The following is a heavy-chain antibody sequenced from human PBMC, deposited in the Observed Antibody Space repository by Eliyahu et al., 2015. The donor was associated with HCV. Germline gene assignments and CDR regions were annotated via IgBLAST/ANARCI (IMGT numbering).Heavy chain of an antibody. Sequence: GRFTISRDNSKNTLYLQMNSLRAEDTAVYYCAKRWFGESEPFDYWGQGTLVTVSS. J-gene: IGHJ4*02. CDR3: AKRWFGESEPFDY. V-gene: IGHV3-23*01. D-gene: IGHD3-10*01.